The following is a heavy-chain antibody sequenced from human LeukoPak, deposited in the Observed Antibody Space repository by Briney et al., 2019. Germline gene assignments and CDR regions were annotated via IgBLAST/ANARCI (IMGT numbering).Heavy chain of an antibody. V-gene: IGHV4-61*02. J-gene: IGHJ6*03. CDR2: IYTSGST. Sequence: SQTLSLTCTVSGGSISSGSYYWSWIRQPAGKGLEWIGRIYTSGSTNYNPSLKSRVTISVDKSKNQFSLKLSSVTAADTAVYYCAREGVGGPPSYYYYYMDVWGKGTTVTVSS. D-gene: IGHD1-26*01. CDR1: GGSISSGSYY. CDR3: AREGVGGPPSYYYYYMDV.